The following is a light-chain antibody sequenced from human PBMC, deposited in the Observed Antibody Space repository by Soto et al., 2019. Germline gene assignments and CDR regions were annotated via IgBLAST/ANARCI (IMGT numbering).Light chain of an antibody. CDR2: GTS. CDR3: QQYNNWPRT. V-gene: IGKV3-20*01. CDR1: QSVPSTY. Sequence: VLSQSPGRLSLSPGERATLSCRASQSVPSTYFAWYQQKSGQPPRLLISGTSNRATGIPDRFSGSGSGRDFTLTISSLQSEDFAVYYCQQYNNWPRTFGQGTKVDIK. J-gene: IGKJ1*01.